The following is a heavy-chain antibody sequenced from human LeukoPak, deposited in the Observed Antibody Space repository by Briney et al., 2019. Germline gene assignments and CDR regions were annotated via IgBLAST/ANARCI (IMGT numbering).Heavy chain of an antibody. V-gene: IGHV3-43*02. CDR2: ISGDGGST. CDR3: AKDIVGATVGYYYGMDV. J-gene: IGHJ6*02. D-gene: IGHD1-26*01. Sequence: GVSLRLSCAASGFTFDDYAMHWVRQAPGKGLEWVSLISGDGGSTYYADSVKGRFTISRDNSKNSLYLQMNSLRTEDTALYYCAKDIVGATVGYYYGMDVWGQGTTVTVSS. CDR1: GFTFDDYA.